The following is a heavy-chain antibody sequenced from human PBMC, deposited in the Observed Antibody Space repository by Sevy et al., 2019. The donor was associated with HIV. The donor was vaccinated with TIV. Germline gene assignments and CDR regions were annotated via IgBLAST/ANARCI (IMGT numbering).Heavy chain of an antibody. V-gene: IGHV3-74*01. CDR3: TSDGESRWEVGSSGYYPIGY. J-gene: IGHJ4*02. D-gene: IGHD3-22*01. CDR1: GFTFSRYW. CDR2: INTDGSTT. Sequence: GGSLRLSCAASGFTFSRYWMHWVHQVPGKGLVWVSRINTDGSTTSYADSVKGRFTISRDNAKNTLYLQMHSLRVDDTAVYYCTSDGESRWEVGSSGYYPIGYWGQGTLVTVSS.